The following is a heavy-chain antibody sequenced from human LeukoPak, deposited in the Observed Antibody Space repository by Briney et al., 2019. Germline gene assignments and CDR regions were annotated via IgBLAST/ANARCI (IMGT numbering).Heavy chain of an antibody. J-gene: IGHJ4*02. CDR3: AKSLGYYDSSGLTPIDY. V-gene: IGHV3-43D*03. D-gene: IGHD3-22*01. CDR1: GFTFDDYA. Sequence: GGSLRLSCVASGFTFDDYAMHWVRQAPGKGLEWVSLISWDGGSTYYADSVKGRFTISRDNSKNSLYLQMNSLRAEDTALYYCAKSLGYYDSSGLTPIDYWGQGTLVTVSS. CDR2: ISWDGGST.